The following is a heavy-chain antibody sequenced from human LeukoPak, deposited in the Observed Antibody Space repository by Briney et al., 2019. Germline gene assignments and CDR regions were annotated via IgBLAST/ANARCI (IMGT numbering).Heavy chain of an antibody. CDR2: IKPSGGGT. Sequence: ASVKVSCKASGYTFTNYYVHWVRQAPGQGLEWKGIIKPSGGGTSYALKFQGRVTMTRDTSTSTAYMELSSLRSEDTAVYYCARDHFDSSGYYYLLGYFDHWGQGTLVTVSS. D-gene: IGHD3-22*01. V-gene: IGHV1-46*01. CDR1: GYTFTNYY. CDR3: ARDHFDSSGYYYLLGYFDH. J-gene: IGHJ1*01.